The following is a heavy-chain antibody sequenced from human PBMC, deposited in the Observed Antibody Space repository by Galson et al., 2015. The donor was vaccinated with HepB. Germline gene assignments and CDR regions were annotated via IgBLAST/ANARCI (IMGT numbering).Heavy chain of an antibody. Sequence: SLRLSCAASGFTFSSYDMHWVRQATGKGLEWVPAIGTAGDTYYPGSVKGRFTISRDNSKNTLYLQMNSLRAEDTAVYYCAKGGWSSWFDPWGQGTLVTVSS. CDR1: GFTFSSYD. V-gene: IGHV3-13*01. J-gene: IGHJ5*02. CDR2: IGTAGDT. D-gene: IGHD6-19*01. CDR3: AKGGWSSWFDP.